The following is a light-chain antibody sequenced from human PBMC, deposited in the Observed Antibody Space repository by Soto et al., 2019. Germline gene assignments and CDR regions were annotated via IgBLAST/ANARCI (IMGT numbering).Light chain of an antibody. CDR1: QSISSY. CDR3: QQSYSSPRT. Sequence: DIQMTQSPSSLSASVGDRVTITCRASQSISSYLNWYQQKPGKAPKLLIYGASTLQSGVPSRFSGSGSGTDFTLTISSLQPGDFATYYCQQSYSSPRTLGQGTKVDIK. V-gene: IGKV1-39*01. J-gene: IGKJ1*01. CDR2: GAS.